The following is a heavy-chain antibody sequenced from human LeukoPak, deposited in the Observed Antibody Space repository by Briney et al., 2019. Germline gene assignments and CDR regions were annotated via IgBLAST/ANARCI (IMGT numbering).Heavy chain of an antibody. CDR2: MNPNSGNT. D-gene: IGHD6-19*01. V-gene: IGHV1-8*01. J-gene: IGHJ5*02. Sequence: ASVQFSCKASGYTSTSYDINWVRQATGQGLEWMGWMNPNSGNTGYAQKFQGRVTMTRNTSISTAYMELSSLRSEDTAVYYCARGPGYSSGWYRFDPWGQGTLVTVSS. CDR3: ARGPGYSSGWYRFDP. CDR1: GYTSTSYD.